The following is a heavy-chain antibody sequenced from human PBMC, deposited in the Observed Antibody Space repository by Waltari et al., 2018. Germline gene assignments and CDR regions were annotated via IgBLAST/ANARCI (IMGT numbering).Heavy chain of an antibody. CDR3: AKRAYDSSGPLDY. CDR2: ISWNRGSI. V-gene: IGHV3-9*01. CDR1: GFTFDDYA. Sequence: EVQLVESGGGLVQPGRSLRLSCAASGFTFDDYAMHWVRQAPGKGLEWVSGISWNRGSIGYADSVKGRFTISRDNAKNSLYLQMNSLRAEDTALYYCAKRAYDSSGPLDYWGQGTLVTVSS. J-gene: IGHJ4*02. D-gene: IGHD3-22*01.